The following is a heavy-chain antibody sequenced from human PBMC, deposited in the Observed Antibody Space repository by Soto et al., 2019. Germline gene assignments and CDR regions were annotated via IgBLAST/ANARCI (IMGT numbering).Heavy chain of an antibody. CDR2: IWYDGSNK. D-gene: IGHD1-1*01. Sequence: QVQLVESGGGVVQPGRSLRLSCAASGFTFSSYGMHWVRQAPGKGLEWVAVIWYDGSNKYYADSVKGRFTISRDNSKNTLYLQMNSLRAEDTAVYYCARGNWNPYYYYYYMDVWGKGTTVTVSS. CDR1: GFTFSSYG. V-gene: IGHV3-33*01. J-gene: IGHJ6*03. CDR3: ARGNWNPYYYYYYMDV.